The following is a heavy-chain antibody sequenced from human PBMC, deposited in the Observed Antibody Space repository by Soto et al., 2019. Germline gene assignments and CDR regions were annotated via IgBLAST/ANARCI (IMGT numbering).Heavy chain of an antibody. V-gene: IGHV3-23*01. D-gene: IGHD6-13*01. J-gene: IGHJ5*02. CDR3: ANLDSGIAASGGLEP. CDR1: GFTFSSYA. CDR2: ISGSGGST. Sequence: GGSLRLSCAASGFTFSSYAMSWVRQAPGKGMEWVSAISGSGGSTYYADSVKGRFTISRANSKSPLYLQMNSLRAEDTAVYYCANLDSGIAASGGLEPWGQGTLVTVSS.